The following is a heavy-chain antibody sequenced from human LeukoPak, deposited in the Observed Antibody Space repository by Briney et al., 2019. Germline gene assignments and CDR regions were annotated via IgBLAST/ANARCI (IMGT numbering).Heavy chain of an antibody. J-gene: IGHJ6*03. CDR1: GGSISSYY. Sequence: SETLSLTCTVSGGSISSYYWSWIRQPAGKGLEWIGRIYTSGSTNYNPSLKSRVTMSVDTSKNQFSLKLSSVTAADTAVYYCARESGYYALYYYYYYMDVWGKGTTVTVSS. D-gene: IGHD3-3*01. CDR2: IYTSGST. CDR3: ARESGYYALYYYYYYMDV. V-gene: IGHV4-4*07.